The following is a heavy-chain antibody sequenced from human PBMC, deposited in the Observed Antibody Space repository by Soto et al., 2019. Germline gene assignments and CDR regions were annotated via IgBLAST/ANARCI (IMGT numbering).Heavy chain of an antibody. CDR3: AKEGAYSYGYGGYYFDY. D-gene: IGHD5-18*01. J-gene: IGHJ4*02. Sequence: EVQLLESGGGLVQPGGSLRLSCAASGFTFSSYAMSWVRQAPGKGLEWVSAISGSGGSTYYADSVKGRFTISRDNSKNTLYLQMNSLRAEDTAVYYCAKEGAYSYGYGGYYFDYWGQGTLVTVSS. CDR1: GFTFSSYA. V-gene: IGHV3-23*01. CDR2: ISGSGGST.